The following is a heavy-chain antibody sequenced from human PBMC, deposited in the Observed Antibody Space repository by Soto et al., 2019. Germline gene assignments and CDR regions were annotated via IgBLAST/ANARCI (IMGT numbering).Heavy chain of an antibody. Sequence: SETLSLTCTVSGGSISSYYWSWIRQPPGKGLEWIGYIYYSGSTNYNPSLKSRVTISVDTSKNQFSLKLSSVTAADTAVYYCARLYDFWSGYYKGNWFDPWGQGTLVTVSS. V-gene: IGHV4-59*01. CDR2: IYYSGST. J-gene: IGHJ5*02. CDR1: GGSISSYY. CDR3: ARLYDFWSGYYKGNWFDP. D-gene: IGHD3-3*01.